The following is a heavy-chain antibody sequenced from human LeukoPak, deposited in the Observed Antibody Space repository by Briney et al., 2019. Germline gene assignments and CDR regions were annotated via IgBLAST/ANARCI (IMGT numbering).Heavy chain of an antibody. CDR2: VYNSGDT. CDR1: GGSTSSDY. CDR3: ARLKLGAYFDL. V-gene: IGHV4-59*08. J-gene: IGHJ2*01. Sequence: PSETLSLTCTVSGGSTSSDYWSWIRQSPGKGLEWVGYVYNSGDTGKNPSLKSRVTILLDASKNQCSLKLTSVSAADTAVYYCARLKLGAYFDLWGRGTLVTVSS. D-gene: IGHD3-16*01.